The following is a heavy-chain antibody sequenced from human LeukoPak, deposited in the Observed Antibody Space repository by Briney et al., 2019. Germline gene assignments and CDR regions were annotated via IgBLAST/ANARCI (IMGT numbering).Heavy chain of an antibody. CDR3: ARDPAKFWSGHDY. V-gene: IGHV3-30*03. CDR2: ISYDGSNK. CDR1: GFTFSSYG. Sequence: GGSLRHSCTASGFTFSSYGMHWVRQAPGKGLEWVAVISYDGSNKYYADSVKGRFTISRDNSKNTLYVQMNSLRAEDTAVYYCARDPAKFWSGHDYWGQGTLVTVSS. D-gene: IGHD3-3*01. J-gene: IGHJ4*02.